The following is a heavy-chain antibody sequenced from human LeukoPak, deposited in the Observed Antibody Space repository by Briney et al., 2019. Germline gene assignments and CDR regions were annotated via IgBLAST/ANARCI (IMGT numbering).Heavy chain of an antibody. CDR1: GYTFTSYG. V-gene: IGHV1-18*01. D-gene: IGHD3-3*01. J-gene: IGHJ3*02. CDR2: VSAYNGNT. CDR3: AREAPSLEDAFDI. Sequence: ASVKVSCKASGYTFTSYGLSWVRQAPGQGLEWMGWVSAYNGNTNHAQKLQGRVTMTTDTSTSTAYMEMRSLRSDDTAVYYCAREAPSLEDAFDIWGQGTMVTVSS.